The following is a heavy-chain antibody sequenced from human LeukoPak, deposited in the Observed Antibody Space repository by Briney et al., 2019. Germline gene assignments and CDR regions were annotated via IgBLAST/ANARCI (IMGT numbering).Heavy chain of an antibody. Sequence: GGSLRLSCTASGFTFGDYAMSWVRQAPGKGLEWVGFIRSKAYGGTTEYAASVKGRFTISRDDSKSIAYLQMNGLKTEDTAVYYCTRDRGYNWNDLPIDYWGQGTLVTVSS. D-gene: IGHD1-1*01. CDR3: TRDRGYNWNDLPIDY. CDR2: IRSKAYGGTT. CDR1: GFTFGDYA. J-gene: IGHJ4*02. V-gene: IGHV3-49*04.